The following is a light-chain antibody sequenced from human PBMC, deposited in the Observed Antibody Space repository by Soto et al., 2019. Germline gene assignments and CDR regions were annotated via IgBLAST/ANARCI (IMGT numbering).Light chain of an antibody. CDR3: AAWDDSLNGNYV. CDR1: SSNIGSNT. Sequence: QSVLTQPPSASGTPGQRVTISCSGSSSNIGSNTVNWYQQLPGTAPKLLIYSNNRRPSGVPDRFSGSKSGTSASLAISRLQSEDEADYYCAAWDDSLNGNYVFGTGTKLTVL. CDR2: SNN. J-gene: IGLJ1*01. V-gene: IGLV1-44*01.